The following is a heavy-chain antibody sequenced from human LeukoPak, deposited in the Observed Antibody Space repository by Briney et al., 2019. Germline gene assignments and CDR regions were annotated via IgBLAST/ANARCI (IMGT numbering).Heavy chain of an antibody. CDR3: TRYVSPLSMGLKRYSGYAY. Sequence: GGSLRLSCAASGFTFSGSAMHWVRQASGKGLEWVGRIRSKANSYATAYAASVKGRFTISRDDSKNTAYLQMNSLKTEATAVYYCTRYVSPLSMGLKRYSGYAYWGQGTLVTVSS. CDR1: GFTFSGSA. CDR2: IRSKANSYAT. V-gene: IGHV3-73*01. D-gene: IGHD5-12*01. J-gene: IGHJ4*02.